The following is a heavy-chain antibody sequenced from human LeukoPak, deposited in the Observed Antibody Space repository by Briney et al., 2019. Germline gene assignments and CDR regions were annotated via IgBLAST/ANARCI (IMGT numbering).Heavy chain of an antibody. J-gene: IGHJ4*02. CDR3: ARPLTSAARNYEFVY. V-gene: IGHV1-46*01. CDR2: ST. CDR1: GYTFSNYY. D-gene: IGHD3-16*01. Sequence: ASVKVSCKASGYTFSNYYIHWVRQAPGQGLEWMAGSTNYAQKFQGRITVTRDTSTSTVYMELSSLRSEDTAIYYCARPLTSAARNYEFVYWGQGTLVTVSS.